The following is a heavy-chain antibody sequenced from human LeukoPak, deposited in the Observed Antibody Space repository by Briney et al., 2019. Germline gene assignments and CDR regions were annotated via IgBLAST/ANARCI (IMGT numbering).Heavy chain of an antibody. V-gene: IGHV3-30*18. J-gene: IGHJ4*02. CDR1: GFTFSSNG. D-gene: IGHD3-3*01. CDR3: AKDHYWSIDY. CDR2: ISYDGSNK. Sequence: PGRSLRLSCAASGFTFSSNGMHWVRQAPGKGLEWVAVISYDGSNKYYADSVKGRFTISRDNSWNTLFLQMNSLRAEDTAVYYCAKDHYWSIDYWGRGTLVTVSS.